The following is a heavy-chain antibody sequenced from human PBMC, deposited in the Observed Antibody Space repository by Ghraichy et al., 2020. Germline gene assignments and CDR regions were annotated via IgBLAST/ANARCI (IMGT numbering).Heavy chain of an antibody. CDR1: GVTFKNFA. CDR3: TKGGHQSCFDP. J-gene: IGHJ5*02. V-gene: IGHV3-23*01. CDR2: ISGNGGQT. Sequence: GESLNISCAVSGVTFKNFALSWVRQAPGRGLEWISTISGNGGQTFYVDSVRGRFTLSRDNWKGTELLQMSSLRAEDTAIYYCTKGGHQSCFDPWGQGTLVTVSS.